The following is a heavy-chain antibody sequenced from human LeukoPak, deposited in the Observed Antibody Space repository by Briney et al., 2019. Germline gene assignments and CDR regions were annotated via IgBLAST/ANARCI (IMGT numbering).Heavy chain of an antibody. J-gene: IGHJ4*02. Sequence: SETLSLTCTVSGGAVSSGSYYWSWIRQPPGQGLEWIGYIHYSGSTKYNPSLKSRVTMSVDTSKNQFSLKLNSATAADTAVYYCARRLSTRSYYLDDWGQGTLVTVSS. V-gene: IGHV4-61*01. D-gene: IGHD2/OR15-2a*01. CDR2: IHYSGST. CDR3: ARRLSTRSYYLDD. CDR1: GGAVSSGSYY.